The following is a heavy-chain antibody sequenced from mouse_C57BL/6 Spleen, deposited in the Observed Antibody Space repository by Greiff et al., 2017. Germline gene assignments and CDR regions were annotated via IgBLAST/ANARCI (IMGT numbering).Heavy chain of an antibody. CDR1: GYTFTSYW. Sequence: QVQLQQSGAELVRPGSSVKLSCKASGYTFTSYWMHWVKQRPIQGLEWIGNIDPSDSETHYNQKFKDKATLTVDKSSSTAYMQLSSLTSEDSAVYYCARSYYYGSEGYFDVWGTGTTVTVSS. CDR2: IDPSDSET. CDR3: ARSYYYGSEGYFDV. V-gene: IGHV1-52*01. J-gene: IGHJ1*03. D-gene: IGHD1-1*01.